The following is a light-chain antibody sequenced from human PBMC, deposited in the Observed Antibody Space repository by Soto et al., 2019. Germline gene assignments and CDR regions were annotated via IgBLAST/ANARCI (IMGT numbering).Light chain of an antibody. CDR2: DAS. J-gene: IGKJ4*01. V-gene: IGKV3-15*01. Sequence: MTQSPATLSVSPGERATLSCRASQFIGSNLAWYQQKPGEAPRLLMYDASSRATGIPARFSGSGSGTEFALTISSLQSEDFAIYYCQQYNNWPPLTFDGGTKVEIK. CDR1: QFIGSN. CDR3: QQYNNWPPLT.